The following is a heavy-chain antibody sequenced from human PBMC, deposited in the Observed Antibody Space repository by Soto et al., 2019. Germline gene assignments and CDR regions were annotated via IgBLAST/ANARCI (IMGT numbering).Heavy chain of an antibody. CDR3: ARALYDYYDSRGYPFDY. CDR1: GGSISSGGYS. D-gene: IGHD3-22*01. J-gene: IGHJ4*02. V-gene: IGHV4-30-2*01. CDR2: IYHSGST. Sequence: TLCLTCAVSGGSISSGGYSWSWIRQPPGKGLEWIGYIYHSGSTYYNPSLKSRVTISVDRSKNQFSLKLSSVTAADTAVYYCARALYDYYDSRGYPFDYWGQGTLVTVSS.